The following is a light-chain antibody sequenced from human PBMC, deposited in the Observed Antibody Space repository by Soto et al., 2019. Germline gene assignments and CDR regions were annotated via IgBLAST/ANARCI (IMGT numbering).Light chain of an antibody. V-gene: IGKV3-20*01. CDR2: GAS. CDR1: QSVSSSY. Sequence: EIVLTQSPGTLSLSPGESATLSCRASQSVSSSYLAWYQQKPGQAPRLLIYGASTRATGIPDRFSGSGSGTDFTLTISRLEPEDLAVYYCQQYGGSPPFTFGPGTNVDIK. J-gene: IGKJ3*01. CDR3: QQYGGSPPFT.